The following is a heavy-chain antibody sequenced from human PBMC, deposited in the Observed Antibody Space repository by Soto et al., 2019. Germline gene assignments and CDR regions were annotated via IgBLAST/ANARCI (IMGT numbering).Heavy chain of an antibody. CDR3: ARDSEERTRFQENFDY. V-gene: IGHV1-69*04. CDR1: GGTFSSYT. J-gene: IGHJ4*02. D-gene: IGHD1-1*01. CDR2: IIPILGIA. Sequence: SVKVSCKASGGTFSSYTISWVRQAPGQGLEWMGRIIPILGIANYAQKFQGRVTITADKSTSTAYMELSSLRSEDTAVYYCARDSEERTRFQENFDYWGEGTLVTVSS.